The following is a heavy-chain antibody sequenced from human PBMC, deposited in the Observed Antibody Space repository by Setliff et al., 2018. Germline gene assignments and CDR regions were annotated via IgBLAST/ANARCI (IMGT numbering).Heavy chain of an antibody. D-gene: IGHD1-26*01. CDR3: ATSYSGSYYGY. J-gene: IGHJ4*02. V-gene: IGHV1-3*01. CDR2: INAGNGNT. CDR1: GYTFTSYA. Sequence: ASVKVSCKASGYTFTSYAMNWVRQAPGQGLEWMGWINAGNGNTKYSQKFQGRVTITRDTSASTAYMELSSLRSEDTAVYYCATSYSGSYYGYWGQGTLVTVSS.